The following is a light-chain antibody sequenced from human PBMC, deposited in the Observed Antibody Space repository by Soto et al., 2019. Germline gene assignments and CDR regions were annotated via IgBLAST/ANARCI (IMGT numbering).Light chain of an antibody. CDR2: GAS. J-gene: IGKJ4*01. Sequence: EIVMTQSPATLSVSPGERATLSCRASQSVYSNLAWYQQKPGQAPRLLIYGASTRATGIPARFSGSGSGTEFTLTISSLQSEDFAVYYCQQYNSWPLTFGGGTKVEIK. V-gene: IGKV3-15*01. CDR3: QQYNSWPLT. CDR1: QSVYSN.